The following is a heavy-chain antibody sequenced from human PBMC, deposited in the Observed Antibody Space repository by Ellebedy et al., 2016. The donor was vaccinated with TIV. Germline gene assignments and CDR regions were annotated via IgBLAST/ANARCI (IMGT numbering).Heavy chain of an antibody. D-gene: IGHD5-18*01. CDR1: GFTFSNYA. CDR3: ARLFSGYSYGV. J-gene: IGHJ4*02. CDR2: IYYSGST. Sequence: ESLKISCAASGFTFSNYAMSWVRQPPGKGLEWIGYIYYSGSTNYNPSLKSRVTISVDTSKNQFSLKLSSVTAADTAVYYCARLFSGYSYGVWGQGTLVTVSS. V-gene: IGHV4-59*08.